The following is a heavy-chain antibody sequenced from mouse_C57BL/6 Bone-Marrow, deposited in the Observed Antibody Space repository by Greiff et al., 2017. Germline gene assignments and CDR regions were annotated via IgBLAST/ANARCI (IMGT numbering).Heavy chain of an antibody. D-gene: IGHD4-1*01. CDR2: IYPSDSET. CDR3: ARGGTGPAGFDY. CDR1: GYTFPSYW. J-gene: IGHJ3*01. Sequence: QVQLQQPGAELVRPGSSVKLSCKASGYTFPSYWMTWVKQRPGQGLEWIGDIYPSDSETHYNQKFKDKATLTVDKSSSTAYMQLSSLTSEDSAVYYCARGGTGPAGFDYWGQGTLVTVSA. V-gene: IGHV1-61*01.